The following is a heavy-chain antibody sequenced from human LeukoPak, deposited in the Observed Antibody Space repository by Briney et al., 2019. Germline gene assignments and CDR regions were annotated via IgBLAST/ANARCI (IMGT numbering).Heavy chain of an antibody. D-gene: IGHD3-22*01. V-gene: IGHV1-18*01. CDR2: ISAYNGNT. J-gene: IGHJ5*02. CDR3: ARCYYYDSSGYYNWFDP. Sequence: ASVKVSCKASGYTFTSYGISWVRQAPGQGLEWMGWISAYNGNTNYAQKLQGRVTMTTDTSTSTAYMELRSLRSDHTAVYYCARCYYYDSSGYYNWFDPWGQGTLVTVSS. CDR1: GYTFTSYG.